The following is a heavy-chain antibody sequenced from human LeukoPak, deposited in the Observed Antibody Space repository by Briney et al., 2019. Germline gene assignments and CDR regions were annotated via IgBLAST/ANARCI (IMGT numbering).Heavy chain of an antibody. CDR3: ARGHSSGWYVVY. D-gene: IGHD6-19*01. CDR1: GGSIGSYY. V-gene: IGHV4-4*07. Sequence: SETLSLTCTVSGGSIGSYYWSWIRQPAGKGLEWIGRIYTSGSTNYNPSLKSRVTMSVDTSKNQFSLKLSSVTAADTAVYYCARGHSSGWYVVYWGQGTLVTVSS. CDR2: IYTSGST. J-gene: IGHJ4*02.